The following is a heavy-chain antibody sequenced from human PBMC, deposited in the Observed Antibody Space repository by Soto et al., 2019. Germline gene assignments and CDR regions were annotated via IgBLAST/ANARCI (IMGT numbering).Heavy chain of an antibody. CDR3: AVSGDYYYGMDV. J-gene: IGHJ6*02. CDR1: GFTFSSYG. D-gene: IGHD7-27*01. Sequence: QVQLVESGGGVVQPGRSLRLSCAASGFTFSSYGMHWVRQAPGKGLEWVAVIRYDGSNKYYADSVKGRFTISRDNSKNTLYLQMNSLRAEDTAVYYCAVSGDYYYGMDVWGQGTTVTVSS. CDR2: IRYDGSNK. V-gene: IGHV3-33*01.